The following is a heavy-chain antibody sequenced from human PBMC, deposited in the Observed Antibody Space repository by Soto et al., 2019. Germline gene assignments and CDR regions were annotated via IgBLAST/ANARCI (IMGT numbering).Heavy chain of an antibody. CDR1: GYSFTSYW. CDR3: ASNYDSSGYSNYHYGMDV. CDR2: IDPSDSYT. D-gene: IGHD3-22*01. V-gene: IGHV5-10-1*01. J-gene: IGHJ6*02. Sequence: PGESLKISCKGSGYSFTSYWISWVRQMPGKGLEWMGRIDPSDSYTNYSPSFQGHVTISADKSISTAYLQWSSLKASDTAMYYCASNYDSSGYSNYHYGMDVWGQGTTVTVSS.